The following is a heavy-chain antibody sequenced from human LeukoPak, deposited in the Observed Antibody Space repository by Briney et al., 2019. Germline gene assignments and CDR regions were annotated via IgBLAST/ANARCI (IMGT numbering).Heavy chain of an antibody. CDR3: VKGLDY. J-gene: IGHJ4*02. CDR2: ITSSGDTT. CDR1: GFTFSSYA. V-gene: IGHV3-23*01. Sequence: GGSLRLSCAASGFTFSSYAMSWVRQAPGKGLEWVSSITSSGDTTYYADSVKGRFTISRDNFKNMLYVQMNSLRAEDTAIYYCVKGLDYWGQGILVTVSS. D-gene: IGHD3-10*01.